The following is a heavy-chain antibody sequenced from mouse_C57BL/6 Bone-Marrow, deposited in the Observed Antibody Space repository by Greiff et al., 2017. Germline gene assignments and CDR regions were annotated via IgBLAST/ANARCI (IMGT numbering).Heavy chain of an antibody. CDR2: IYPGSGST. D-gene: IGHD2-3*01. Sequence: QVQLQQPGAELVKPGASVKMSCKASGYTFTSYWIPWVKQRPGQGLEWIGDIYPGSGSTNYNQKFKSKATLTVDTSSSTAYMQLSSLTSEDSAVYYGAKEDDYYFCWYFAVWGTGTMVTVSS. CDR1: GYTFTSYW. V-gene: IGHV1-55*01. CDR3: AKEDDYYFCWYFAV. J-gene: IGHJ1*03.